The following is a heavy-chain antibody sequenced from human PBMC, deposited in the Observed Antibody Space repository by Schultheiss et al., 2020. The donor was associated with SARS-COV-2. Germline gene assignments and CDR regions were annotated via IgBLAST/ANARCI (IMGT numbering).Heavy chain of an antibody. J-gene: IGHJ4*02. CDR3: ARVYDSSGYYGQIDY. D-gene: IGHD3-22*01. CDR2: IYYSGST. Sequence: SETLSLTCTVSGGSISSYYWSWIRQPPGKGLEWIGYIYYSGSTNYNPSLKSRVTISVDTSKNQFSLKLSSVSAADTAVYYCARVYDSSGYYGQIDYWGQGTLVTVSS. V-gene: IGHV4-59*01. CDR1: GGSISSYY.